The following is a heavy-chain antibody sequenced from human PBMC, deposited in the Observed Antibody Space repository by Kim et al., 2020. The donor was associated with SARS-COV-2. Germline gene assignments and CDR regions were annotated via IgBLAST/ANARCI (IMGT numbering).Heavy chain of an antibody. CDR3: AKDRSRYNYGWGMDV. CDR2: ISYDGRNE. Sequence: WGSLRLSCAASGFTFNTFAIHWVRQAPGKGLEWVASISYDGRNEYYADSVKGRFTISRDNSKNTLSVQMNSLRGEDTAVYYCAKDRSRYNYGWGMDVWGQGTTVTVS. V-gene: IGHV3-30*18. J-gene: IGHJ6*02. D-gene: IGHD5-18*01. CDR1: GFTFNTFA.